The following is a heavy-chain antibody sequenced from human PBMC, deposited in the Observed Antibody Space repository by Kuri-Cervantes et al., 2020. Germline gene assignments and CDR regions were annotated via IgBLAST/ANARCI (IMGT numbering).Heavy chain of an antibody. J-gene: IGHJ5*02. D-gene: IGHD3-22*01. CDR3: ARDQAKYYYDSSGYYYDWFDP. Sequence: GESLKISCVASGFNFNNYDMHWVRQITGKGLEWVSSIGVAGDTYYAGSVKGRFTISRDNSKNTLYLQMNSLRAEDTAVYYCARDQAKYYYDSSGYYYDWFDPWGQGTLVTVSS. CDR2: IGVAGDT. V-gene: IGHV3-13*01. CDR1: GFNFNNYD.